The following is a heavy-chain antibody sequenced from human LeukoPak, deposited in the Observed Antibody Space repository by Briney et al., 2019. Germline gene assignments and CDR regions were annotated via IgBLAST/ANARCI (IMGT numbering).Heavy chain of an antibody. CDR3: AREWQYQFDS. CDR1: GGSISSYY. D-gene: IGHD4-11*01. J-gene: IGHJ4*02. Sequence: SETLSLTCTVSGGSISSYYWSWIRQPPGKGLEWIGYIYYSGSTNYNPSLKSRVTISVDTSKNQFSLKVTSVTAADTAVYYCAREWQYQFDSWGQGSLVTVSS. CDR2: IYYSGST. V-gene: IGHV4-59*12.